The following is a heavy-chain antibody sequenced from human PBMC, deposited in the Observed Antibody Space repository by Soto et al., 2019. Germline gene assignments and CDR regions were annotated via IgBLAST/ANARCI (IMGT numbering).Heavy chain of an antibody. CDR1: GNTFIGYA. V-gene: IGHV1-3*04. CDR2: INTDTGNT. D-gene: IGHD2-8*01. J-gene: IGHJ5*02. CDR3: ARRVSGWFDP. Sequence: ASVKVSCKASGNTFIGYAVHWLRLAPGQGLEWMGWINTDTGNTKYSQKFQGRLAISRDTSASTVYTELSSLKSQDTTVYYCARRVSGWFDPWGQGSLVTVSS.